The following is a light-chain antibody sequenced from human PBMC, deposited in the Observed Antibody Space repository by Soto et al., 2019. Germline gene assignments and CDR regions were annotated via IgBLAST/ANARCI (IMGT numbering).Light chain of an antibody. CDR3: QQTYSTPWT. CDR2: GAF. Sequence: DIQMTQSPSSLSASVGDRVTITCRASQSISSYLKWYQQKPGKAPKTLIYGAFSLQSGVPSRFSGSGSGTDFNFTISSLQPEDFAPYYCQQTYSTPWTFGQGTKVEIK. V-gene: IGKV1-39*01. CDR1: QSISSY. J-gene: IGKJ1*01.